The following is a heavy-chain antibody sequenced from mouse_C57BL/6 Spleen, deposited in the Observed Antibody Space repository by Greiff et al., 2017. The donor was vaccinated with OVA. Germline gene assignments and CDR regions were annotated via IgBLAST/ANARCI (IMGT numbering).Heavy chain of an antibody. CDR2: VDPSDSYT. D-gene: IGHD2-2*01. CDR1: GYTFPSYW. CDR3: ARKGGYDYAMDY. J-gene: IGHJ4*01. Sequence: QVQLQQPGAELVKPGASVKLSCKASGYTFPSYWLQWVKPRPGPGLEWIGEVDPSDSYTNSNQKFQGKATLTVDTSSSTAYMQLSSLTSEDSAVYYCARKGGYDYAMDYWGQGTSVTVSS. V-gene: IGHV1-50*01.